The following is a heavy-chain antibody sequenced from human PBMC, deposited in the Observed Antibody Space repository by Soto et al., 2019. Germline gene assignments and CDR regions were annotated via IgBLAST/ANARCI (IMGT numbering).Heavy chain of an antibody. CDR2: IIPIFGTA. V-gene: IGHV1-69*13. Sequence: GASVKVSCKASGGTFSSYAISWVRQAPGQGLEWMGGIIPIFGTANYAQKFQGRVTITADESTSTAYMELSSLRSDDTAVYYCTALRYGSESLHYGGYYKAHWGQGTLVTAPQ. D-gene: IGHD3-10*01. CDR1: GGTFSSYA. CDR3: TALRYGSESLHYGGYYKAH. J-gene: IGHJ4*02.